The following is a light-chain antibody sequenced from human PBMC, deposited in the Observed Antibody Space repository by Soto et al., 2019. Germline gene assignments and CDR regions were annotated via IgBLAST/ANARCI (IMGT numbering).Light chain of an antibody. CDR3: QQYNNLPPLA. CDR1: QDISNY. Sequence: DIQMTQFPSSLSVSVGDRVTITCQASQDISNYLNWYQQKPGKAPKLLIYDASDLETGVPSRFSGSGSGTDFTFTISSLQPEDIATYYCQQYNNLPPLAFGGGTKVEIK. CDR2: DAS. V-gene: IGKV1-33*01. J-gene: IGKJ4*01.